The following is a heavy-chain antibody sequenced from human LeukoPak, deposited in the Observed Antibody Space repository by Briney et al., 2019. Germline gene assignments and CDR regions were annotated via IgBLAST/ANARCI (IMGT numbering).Heavy chain of an antibody. CDR3: ASARFLEWSLDY. CDR1: GFTFSSYA. D-gene: IGHD3-3*01. Sequence: GGSLRLSYAASGFTFSSYAMSWVRQAPGKGLEWVSAISGSGGSTYYADSVKGRFTISRDNSKNTLYLQMNSLRAEDTAVYYCASARFLEWSLDYWGQGTLVTVSS. J-gene: IGHJ4*02. V-gene: IGHV3-23*01. CDR2: ISGSGGST.